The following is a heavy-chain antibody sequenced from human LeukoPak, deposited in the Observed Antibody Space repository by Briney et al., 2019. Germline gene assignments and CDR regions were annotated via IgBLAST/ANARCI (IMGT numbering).Heavy chain of an antibody. CDR1: GYTFTSYD. V-gene: IGHV1-8*01. CDR2: MNPNSGNT. D-gene: IGHD3-3*01. Sequence: ASVKVSCKASGYTFTSYDINWVRQATGQGLEWMGWMNPNSGNTGYAQKFQGRVTMTRNTSISTAYMELSSLRSEDTAVYYCARGGFFGVVINGLEYYYYYYMDVWGKGTTVAVSS. CDR3: ARGGFFGVVINGLEYYYYYYMDV. J-gene: IGHJ6*03.